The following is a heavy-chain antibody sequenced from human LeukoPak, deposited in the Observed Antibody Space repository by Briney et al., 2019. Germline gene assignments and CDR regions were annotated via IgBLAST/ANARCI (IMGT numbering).Heavy chain of an antibody. Sequence: GGSLRLSCAASGFTFSSYSMNWVRQAPGKGLEWVSSISSSSTYIYYADSVKGRFTTSRDNAKNSLYLQMNSLRAEDTAVYYCAGGTVSSIAARPPNWFDPWGQGTLVTVSS. V-gene: IGHV3-21*01. CDR2: ISSSSTYI. CDR3: AGGTVSSIAARPPNWFDP. D-gene: IGHD6-6*01. CDR1: GFTFSSYS. J-gene: IGHJ5*02.